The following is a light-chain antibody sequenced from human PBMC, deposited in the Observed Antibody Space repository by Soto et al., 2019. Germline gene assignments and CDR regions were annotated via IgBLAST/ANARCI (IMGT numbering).Light chain of an antibody. V-gene: IGKV2-28*01. CDR2: LGS. J-gene: IGKJ4*01. CDR1: HSLLHSNGYNY. CDR3: MQALQTPLT. Sequence: MTQSPSSLSASVGDRVTITCRASHSLLHSNGYNYLDWYLQKPGQSPQLLIYLGSNRASGVPDRFSGSGSGTDFTLKISRVEAEDVGVYYCMQALQTPLTFGGGTKVDI.